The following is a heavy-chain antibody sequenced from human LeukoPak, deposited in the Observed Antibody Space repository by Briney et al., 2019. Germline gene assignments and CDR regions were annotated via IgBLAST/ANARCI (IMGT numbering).Heavy chain of an antibody. CDR3: ARLNGDQDLAAGTALYFDY. CDR2: LNQSGST. D-gene: IGHD6-13*01. CDR1: RGSFSGYY. Sequence: SGTLSVTCAVYRGSFSGYYWSWIRQPPGKGLEWIAELNQSGSTHYNPSLKSRVTLSVDTSKNQLSLKLSSVTAADTAVYYGARLNGDQDLAAGTALYFDYWCQGTLVTVSS. J-gene: IGHJ4*02. V-gene: IGHV4-34*01.